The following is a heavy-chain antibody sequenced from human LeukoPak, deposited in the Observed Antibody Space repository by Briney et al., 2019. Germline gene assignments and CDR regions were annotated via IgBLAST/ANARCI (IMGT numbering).Heavy chain of an antibody. D-gene: IGHD2-15*01. CDR3: ARVAAKTVDY. CDR2: TYTSGST. J-gene: IGHJ4*02. CDR1: GGSISSGSYY. Sequence: PSETLSLTCTVSGGSISSGSYYWSWIRQPAGKGLEWIGRTYTSGSTNYNPSLKSRVTISVDTSKNQFSLKLSSVTAADTAVYYCARVAAKTVDYWGQGTLVTVSP. V-gene: IGHV4-61*02.